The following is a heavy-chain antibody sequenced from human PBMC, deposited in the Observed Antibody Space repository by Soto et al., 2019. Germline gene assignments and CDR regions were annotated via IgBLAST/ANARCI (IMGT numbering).Heavy chain of an antibody. D-gene: IGHD3-10*01. V-gene: IGHV3-23*01. J-gene: IGHJ4*02. CDR1: GFTFSSYA. CDR2: ISGSGAST. Sequence: GGSLRLSCAASGFTFSSYAMSWVRQAPGKGLEWVSAISGSGASTYYADSVKGRFTISRDNSKNTLYLQMSSLRPEDTAVYYCVKDHGTAMVRGGLDSWGQGALVTVSS. CDR3: VKDHGTAMVRGGLDS.